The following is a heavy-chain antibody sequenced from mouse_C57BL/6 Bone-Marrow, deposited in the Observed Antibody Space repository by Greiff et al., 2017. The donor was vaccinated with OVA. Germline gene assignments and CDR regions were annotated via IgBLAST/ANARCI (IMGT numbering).Heavy chain of an antibody. J-gene: IGHJ3*01. Sequence: EVKLVESGGGLVQPKGSLKLSCAASGFSFNTYAMNWVRQAPGKGLEWVARIRSKSNNYATYYADSVKDRFTISRDDSESMLYLQMNNLKTEDTAMYYCVRSYYDYPAWFAYWGQGTLVTVSA. CDR2: IRSKSNNYAT. V-gene: IGHV10-1*01. CDR1: GFSFNTYA. D-gene: IGHD2-4*01. CDR3: VRSYYDYPAWFAY.